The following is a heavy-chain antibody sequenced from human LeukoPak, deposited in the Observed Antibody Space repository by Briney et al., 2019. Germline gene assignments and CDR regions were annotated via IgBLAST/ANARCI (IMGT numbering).Heavy chain of an antibody. Sequence: PSETLSLTCTVSGGSISSNSYYWSWIRQPAGKGLEWIGRIYTSGNTNYNPSLKSRVTISVDTSKNQFSLKLSSVTAADTAVYYCARSGGSGGATDWFDPWGQGTLVTVSS. V-gene: IGHV4-61*02. D-gene: IGHD1-26*01. CDR3: ARSGGSGGATDWFDP. J-gene: IGHJ5*02. CDR1: GGSISSNSYY. CDR2: IYTSGNT.